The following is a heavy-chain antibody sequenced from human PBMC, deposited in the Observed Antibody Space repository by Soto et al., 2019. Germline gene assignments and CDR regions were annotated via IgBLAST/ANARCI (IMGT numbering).Heavy chain of an antibody. D-gene: IGHD5-12*01. J-gene: IGHJ4*02. Sequence: PGGSLRLSCEASGFTFSSYNMNWVRQAPGRGLEWVSYISTSSSFISYADSVKGRFTISRDNAKNSLYLQMNSLRAEDTAVYYCARGLDYWGQGTLVTVSS. CDR1: GFTFSSYN. CDR2: ISTSSSFI. CDR3: ARGLDY. V-gene: IGHV3-48*01.